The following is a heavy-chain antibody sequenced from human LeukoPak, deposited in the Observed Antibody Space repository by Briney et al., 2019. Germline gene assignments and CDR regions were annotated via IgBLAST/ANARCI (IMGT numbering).Heavy chain of an antibody. CDR3: ARPGYCSTTTCAAFDI. CDR2: IYPGDSDT. Sequence: KVSCKASGYTFPSYFMHWVRQMPGKGLEWMGIIYPGDSDTRYSPSFQGQVTVSADKSISTAYLQWSSLKASDTAMYYCARPGYCSTTTCAAFDIWGQGTTVTVSS. V-gene: IGHV5-51*01. J-gene: IGHJ3*02. CDR1: GYTFPSYF. D-gene: IGHD2-2*03.